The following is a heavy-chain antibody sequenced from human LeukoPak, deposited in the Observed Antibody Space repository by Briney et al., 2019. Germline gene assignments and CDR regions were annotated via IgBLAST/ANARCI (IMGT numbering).Heavy chain of an antibody. V-gene: IGHV3-30-3*01. D-gene: IGHD3-10*01. Sequence: PGGSLRLSCAASGFTFSSYAMHWVRQAPGKGLEWVAVISYDGSNKYYADSVKGRFTISRDNSKNTLYLQMNSLGAEDTAVYYCARGHYYGSGSYYWALYYYYGMDVWGQGTKVTVSS. J-gene: IGHJ6*02. CDR2: ISYDGSNK. CDR3: ARGHYYGSGSYYWALYYYYGMDV. CDR1: GFTFSSYA.